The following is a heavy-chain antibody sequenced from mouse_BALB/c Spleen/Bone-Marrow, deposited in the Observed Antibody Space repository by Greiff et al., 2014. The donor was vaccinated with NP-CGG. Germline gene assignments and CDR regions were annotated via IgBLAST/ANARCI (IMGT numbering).Heavy chain of an antibody. V-gene: IGHV3-8*02. Sequence: ESGPSLVKPSQTLSLTCSVTGDSITRGYWNWIRKFPGNKLEYMGYISYSGSTYYNPSLKSRISITRDTSKNQFYLQLNSMTTEDTATYYCASYDGWYFDVWGAGTTVTVSS. CDR1: GDSITRGY. CDR2: ISYSGST. J-gene: IGHJ1*01. CDR3: ASYDGWYFDV.